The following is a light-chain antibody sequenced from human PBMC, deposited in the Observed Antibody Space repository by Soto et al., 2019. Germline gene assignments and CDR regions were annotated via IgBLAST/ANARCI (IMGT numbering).Light chain of an antibody. CDR1: SSDVGSYNR. V-gene: IGLV2-18*01. J-gene: IGLJ1*01. CDR3: SLFTDTGTYV. Sequence: QSVLTQPPSVSGSPGQSVTISCTGTSSDVGSYNRVSWYQQPPGTAPKLVIFEVSNRPSEVPDRFSGSRSGNTASLTISGLQAEDEADYYCSLFTDTGTYVFGTGTKLTVL. CDR2: EVS.